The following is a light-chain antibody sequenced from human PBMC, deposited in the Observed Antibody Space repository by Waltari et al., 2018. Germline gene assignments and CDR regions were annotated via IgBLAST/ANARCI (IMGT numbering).Light chain of an antibody. CDR2: DVT. CDR1: SSDVGGFDY. V-gene: IGLV2-14*03. CDR3: SSYTSSITPFV. J-gene: IGLJ1*01. Sequence: QSALAQPASVSGSPGQSITISCTGTSSDVGGFDYVSWYQQHPGKPPKLMIYDVTDRPSGVSHRFSGSKSGNTASLSISGLQAEDEADYYCSSYTSSITPFVFGTGTKVTVL.